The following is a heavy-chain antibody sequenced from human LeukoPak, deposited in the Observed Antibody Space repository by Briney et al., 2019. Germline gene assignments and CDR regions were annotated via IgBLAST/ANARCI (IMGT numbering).Heavy chain of an antibody. D-gene: IGHD3-10*01. Sequence: GGSLRLSCAASGFSFSVYWMHWVRQAPGKGPGWVSRIKTDGSITDYSDFVKGRFTISRDNAKNSLYLQMNSLRAEDTALYYCAKSSGNYLNYYYYMDVWGKGTTVTISS. CDR3: AKSSGNYLNYYYYMDV. V-gene: IGHV3-74*01. CDR1: GFSFSVYW. CDR2: IKTDGSIT. J-gene: IGHJ6*03.